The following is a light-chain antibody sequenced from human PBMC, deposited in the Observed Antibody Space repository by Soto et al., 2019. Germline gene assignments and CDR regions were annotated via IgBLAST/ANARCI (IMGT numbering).Light chain of an antibody. CDR2: EVT. CDR1: SSDIGDYKF. CDR3: SSYVGDSAYA. V-gene: IGLV2-14*01. Sequence: QSALTQPASVSGSPGQSITISCTGTSSDIGDYKFVSWYQQHPEIAPKLMIYEVTNRPSGVSNRFSGSKSGNTASLTISGLQAEDEADYYCSSYVGDSAYAFGTGTQLTVL. J-gene: IGLJ1*01.